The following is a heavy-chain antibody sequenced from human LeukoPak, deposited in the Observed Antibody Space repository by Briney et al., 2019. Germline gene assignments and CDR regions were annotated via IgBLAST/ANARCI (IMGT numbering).Heavy chain of an antibody. V-gene: IGHV1-46*01. CDR2: INPSGGST. J-gene: IGHJ4*02. Sequence: VASVKVSCKASGYTFTSYYMQWVRQAPGQGLEWMGIINPSGGSTSYAQKFQGRVTMTRDTSTSTVHMELSSLRSEDTAVYYCARDQERPLGYLDYWGQGTLVTVSS. CDR3: ARDQERPLGYLDY. CDR1: GYTFTSYY.